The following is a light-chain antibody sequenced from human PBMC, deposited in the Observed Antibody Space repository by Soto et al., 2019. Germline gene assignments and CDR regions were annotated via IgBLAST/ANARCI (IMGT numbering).Light chain of an antibody. CDR3: QRRSNWSTT. CDR1: QSVNKH. Sequence: ESVLSQSPATLSVSPGERATLPCRASQSVNKHLAWYQHKPGQPPRLLIYDASNRATGIPARFSGSGSGTDFTLTISSLEPEDFAVYYCQRRSNWSTTFGQGTKVDI. V-gene: IGKV3-11*01. CDR2: DAS. J-gene: IGKJ1*01.